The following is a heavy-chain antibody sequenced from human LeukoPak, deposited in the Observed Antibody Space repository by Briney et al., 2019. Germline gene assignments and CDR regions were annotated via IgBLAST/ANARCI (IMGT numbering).Heavy chain of an antibody. D-gene: IGHD2-2*01. J-gene: IGHJ3*02. Sequence: GESLKISCKGSGYIFANYWIGWVRQMPGKGLEWMGIIYSGDSDTRYSPSFQGQVTISVDKSISTAYLQWSSLKASGTAMYYCARQAESQLRDAYDIWGQGTMVTVS. CDR1: GYIFANYW. CDR3: ARQAESQLRDAYDI. V-gene: IGHV5-51*01. CDR2: IYSGDSDT.